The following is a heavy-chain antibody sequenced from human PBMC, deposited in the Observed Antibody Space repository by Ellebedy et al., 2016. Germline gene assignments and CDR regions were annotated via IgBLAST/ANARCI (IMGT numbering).Heavy chain of an antibody. Sequence: GESLKISCAASGFTFSSYSMNWVRQAPGKGLEWVSSISSSSSYIYYADSVKGRFTISRDNAKNSLYLQMNSLRAEDTAVYYCARDRFVVVVVGTNWFDPWGQGTLVTVSS. J-gene: IGHJ5*02. CDR1: GFTFSSYS. CDR2: ISSSSSYI. V-gene: IGHV3-21*01. CDR3: ARDRFVVVVVGTNWFDP. D-gene: IGHD2-15*01.